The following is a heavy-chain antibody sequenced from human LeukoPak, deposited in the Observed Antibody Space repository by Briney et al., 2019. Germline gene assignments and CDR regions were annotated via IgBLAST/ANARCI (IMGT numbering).Heavy chain of an antibody. CDR3: ARERSRYYDSSGYPNWFDP. Sequence: RGSLRLSCAASGFTFSSYWMSWVRQAPGKVLEWVANIKQDGSEKYYVDSVKGRFTISRDNAKNSLYLQMNSLRAEDTAVYYCARERSRYYDSSGYPNWFDPWGQGTLVTVSS. CDR1: GFTFSSYW. D-gene: IGHD3-22*01. V-gene: IGHV3-7*01. J-gene: IGHJ5*02. CDR2: IKQDGSEK.